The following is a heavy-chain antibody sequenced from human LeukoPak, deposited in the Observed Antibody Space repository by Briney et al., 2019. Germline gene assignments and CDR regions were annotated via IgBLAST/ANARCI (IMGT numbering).Heavy chain of an antibody. D-gene: IGHD4-17*01. V-gene: IGHV3-33*01. CDR1: GFTFSTYG. Sequence: GRSLRLSCAASGFTFSTYGMHWVRQAPGKGLEWVALVWSDGNGKFYADSVKGRFTISRDNSKNTLYLQMNSLRAEDTAVYYCVSVLTVTFDSWGQGTLVTVS. CDR3: VSVLTVTFDS. J-gene: IGHJ4*02. CDR2: VWSDGNGK.